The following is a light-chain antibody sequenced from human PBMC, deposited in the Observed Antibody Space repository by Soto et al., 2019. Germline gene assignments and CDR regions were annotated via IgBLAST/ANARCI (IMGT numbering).Light chain of an antibody. J-gene: IGKJ1*01. CDR1: QNVRKY. Sequence: EVVLTQSPGTLSLSPGERVTVSCRASQNVRKYLAWYQQKPGQAPRLVIYGAGTRGSGVPDRFSGSGSGTDFTLTISRLEPEDFAVYYCQQYGNSPWAFGQGTKVEI. CDR3: QQYGNSPWA. V-gene: IGKV3-20*01. CDR2: GAG.